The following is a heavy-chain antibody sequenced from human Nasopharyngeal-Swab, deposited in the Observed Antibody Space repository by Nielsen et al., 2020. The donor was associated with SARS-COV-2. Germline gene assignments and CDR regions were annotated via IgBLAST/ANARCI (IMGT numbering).Heavy chain of an antibody. D-gene: IGHD3-3*01. CDR3: ARDHPITIFGVVELGSGMDV. Sequence: GESLKISCAASGFTFRSYWMHWVRQAPGKGLVWVARIKTDGSETSYADSVKGRFTISRDNAKNSLYLQMNSLRAEDTAVYYCARDHPITIFGVVELGSGMDVWGQGTTVTVSS. CDR1: GFTFRSYW. V-gene: IGHV3-74*01. J-gene: IGHJ6*02. CDR2: IKTDGSET.